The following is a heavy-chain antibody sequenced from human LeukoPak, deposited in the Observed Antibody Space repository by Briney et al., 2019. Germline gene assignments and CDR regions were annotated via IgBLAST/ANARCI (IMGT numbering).Heavy chain of an antibody. J-gene: IGHJ4*02. CDR3: VRDKGNDVGHS. D-gene: IGHD1-1*01. CDR1: GFTFGTSA. Sequence: GGSLRLSCAASGFTFGTSAMSWVRQAPGKGLEWVSVLYSGGSAYYADSVKGRFTISRDNSKNTLYLQMNSLRAEDTAVYYCVRDKGNDVGHSWGQGTLVTVSS. V-gene: IGHV3-66*01. CDR2: LYSGGSA.